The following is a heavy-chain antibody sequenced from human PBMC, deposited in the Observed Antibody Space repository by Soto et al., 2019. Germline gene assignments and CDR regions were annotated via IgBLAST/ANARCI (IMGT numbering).Heavy chain of an antibody. Sequence: GASVKVSCKASGYTFTNYVMYWVRQAPGQSLEWVGWINAASGNTKYSQKFQDRVTLTRDTSATTVFMEMSSLGLEDTAVYFCARGRASFQFHNWGQGTPVTVSS. D-gene: IGHD3-16*02. CDR1: GYTFTNYV. V-gene: IGHV1-3*01. CDR2: INAASGNT. CDR3: ARGRASFQFHN. J-gene: IGHJ4*02.